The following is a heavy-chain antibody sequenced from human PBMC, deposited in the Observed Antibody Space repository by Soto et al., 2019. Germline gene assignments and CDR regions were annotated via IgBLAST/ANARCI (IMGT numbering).Heavy chain of an antibody. CDR1: GFTFSDYA. J-gene: IGHJ4*02. Sequence: VQLVESGGGVVQPGRSLRLSCAASGFTFSDYAMHWVRQAPGKGLEWVAVVSHDGRNTHYADSVKGRFTISRDSSKKTVALEMASLRAEDTAVYYCAMGGRQWLVTCAFDYWGQGALVTVSS. D-gene: IGHD6-19*01. CDR2: VSHDGRNT. V-gene: IGHV3-30*03. CDR3: AMGGRQWLVTCAFDY.